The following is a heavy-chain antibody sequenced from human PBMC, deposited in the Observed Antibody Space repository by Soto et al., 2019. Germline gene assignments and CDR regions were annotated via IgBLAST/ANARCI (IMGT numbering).Heavy chain of an antibody. D-gene: IGHD6-13*01. J-gene: IGHJ4*02. CDR1: GGSVCSGGYY. CDR2: IYYSGST. V-gene: IGHV4-31*03. CDR3: ATSYGNAWYTY. Sequence: SETPSISCTVSGGSVCSGGYYGSWIHQHPGKGLEWIGYIYYSGSTYYNPSLKSRVTISVDTSKNQFSLKLSSVTVADTAVYYCATSYGNAWYTYWGQGTQVTVSS.